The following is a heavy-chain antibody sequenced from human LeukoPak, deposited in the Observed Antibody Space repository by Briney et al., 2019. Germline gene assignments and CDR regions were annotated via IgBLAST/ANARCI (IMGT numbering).Heavy chain of an antibody. D-gene: IGHD5-18*01. J-gene: IGHJ6*03. CDR2: IYYSGST. CDR1: GGSISSHY. V-gene: IGHV4-59*11. CDR3: ARIMTDTAMAIWYYYYYYMDV. Sequence: SETLSLTCTVSGGSISSHYWSWIRQSPGKGLEWIGYIYYSGSTNYNPSLKSRVTISVDTSKNQFSLKLSSVTAADTAVYYCARIMTDTAMAIWYYYYYYMDVWGKGTTVTVSS.